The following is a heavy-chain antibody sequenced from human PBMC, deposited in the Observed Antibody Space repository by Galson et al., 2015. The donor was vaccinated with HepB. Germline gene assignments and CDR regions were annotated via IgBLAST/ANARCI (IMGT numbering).Heavy chain of an antibody. D-gene: IGHD3-3*01. V-gene: IGHV3-30*18. Sequence: SLRLSCAASGFTFSNYGMHWVRQAPGKGLEWVAVISNDGNTEYSADSVKGRFTISRDNSQNTLYLQVNSLRTEDTALYYCAKDRNYDFWRGSRTRDDTPSDYWGQGTLVTVSS. J-gene: IGHJ4*02. CDR2: ISNDGNTE. CDR1: GFTFSNYG. CDR3: AKDRNYDFWRGSRTRDDTPSDY.